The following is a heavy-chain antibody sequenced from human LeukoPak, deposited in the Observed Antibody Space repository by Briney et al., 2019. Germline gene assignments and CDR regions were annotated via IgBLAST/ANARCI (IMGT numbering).Heavy chain of an antibody. D-gene: IGHD1-26*01. J-gene: IGHJ4*02. CDR3: AKEAFSGSYRIDY. Sequence: QPGGSLRLSCAASGFNFSSYWMHWVRQAPGKGLVWVARINRDGSSTSYADSVKGRFTISRDNAKNTLYLQMNSLRAEDTAVYYWAKEAFSGSYRIDYWGKGTLVTVSS. V-gene: IGHV3-74*01. CDR2: INRDGSST. CDR1: GFNFSSYW.